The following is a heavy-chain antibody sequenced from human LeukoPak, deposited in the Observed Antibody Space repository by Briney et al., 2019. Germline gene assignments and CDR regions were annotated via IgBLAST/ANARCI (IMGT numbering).Heavy chain of an antibody. D-gene: IGHD2-2*01. CDR3: ARAGYCSSTSCYSFWYFQH. V-gene: IGHV3-30-3*01. CDR1: GFTFSSYA. CDR2: ISYDGSNK. Sequence: GGSLRLSCAASGFTFSSYAMHWVRQAPGKGLEWVAVISYDGSNKYYADSVKGRFTISRDNSKNTLYLQMNSLRAEDTAVYYCARAGYCSSTSCYSFWYFQHWGQGTLVTVSS. J-gene: IGHJ1*01.